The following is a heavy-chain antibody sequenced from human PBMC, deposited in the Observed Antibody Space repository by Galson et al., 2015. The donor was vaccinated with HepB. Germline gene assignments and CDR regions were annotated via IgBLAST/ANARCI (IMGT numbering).Heavy chain of an antibody. Sequence: SVKVSCKASGYTFTSYDINWVRQAPGQGLEWMGGIIPLFGTANYAQNFQGRVTITADKSTATAYMELSSLRSDDTAVYYCARGPDFGDSYQMPWNYWGQGTLVTVSS. J-gene: IGHJ4*02. V-gene: IGHV1-69*06. CDR3: ARGPDFGDSYQMPWNY. D-gene: IGHD4-17*01. CDR2: IIPLFGTA. CDR1: GYTFTSYD.